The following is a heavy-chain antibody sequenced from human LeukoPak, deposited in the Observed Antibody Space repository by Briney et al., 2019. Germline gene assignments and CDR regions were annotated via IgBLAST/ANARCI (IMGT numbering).Heavy chain of an antibody. CDR1: GYTFTSYG. CDR2: ISAYNGNT. J-gene: IGHJ1*01. Sequence: ASVKVSCKASGYTFTSYGISWVRQAPGQGLEWMGWISAYNGNTNYAQKVQGRVTMTTDTSTSTAYMELSSLRSEDTAVYYCATGNYMATILESSRYFQHWGQGTLVTVSS. V-gene: IGHV1-18*01. CDR3: ATGNYMATILESSRYFQH. D-gene: IGHD5-24*01.